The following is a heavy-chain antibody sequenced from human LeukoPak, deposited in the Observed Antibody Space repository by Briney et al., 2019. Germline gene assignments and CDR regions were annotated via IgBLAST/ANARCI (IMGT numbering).Heavy chain of an antibody. Sequence: PGGSLRLSCAASGFTFSSYAMSWVRQAPGKGLEWVSAISGSGGSTYYADSVKGRFTISRDNSKNTLYLQMNSLRAEDTAVYYCAKDRDIVVVPAAMPLDYWGQGTLVTVSS. V-gene: IGHV3-23*01. CDR1: GFTFSSYA. CDR3: AKDRDIVVVPAAMPLDY. CDR2: ISGSGGST. D-gene: IGHD2-2*01. J-gene: IGHJ4*02.